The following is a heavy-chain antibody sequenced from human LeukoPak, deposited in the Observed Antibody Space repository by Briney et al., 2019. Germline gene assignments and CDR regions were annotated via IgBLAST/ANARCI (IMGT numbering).Heavy chain of an antibody. Sequence: SVKVSCKASGGTFSSYAISWVRQAPGQGLEWMGGIIPIFGTANYAQKFQGRVTITTDESTSTACMELSSLRSEDTAVYYCAANYYGSGRLGYYYYMDVWGKGTTVTVSS. CDR3: AANYYGSGRLGYYYYMDV. V-gene: IGHV1-69*05. CDR2: IIPIFGTA. D-gene: IGHD3-10*01. J-gene: IGHJ6*03. CDR1: GGTFSSYA.